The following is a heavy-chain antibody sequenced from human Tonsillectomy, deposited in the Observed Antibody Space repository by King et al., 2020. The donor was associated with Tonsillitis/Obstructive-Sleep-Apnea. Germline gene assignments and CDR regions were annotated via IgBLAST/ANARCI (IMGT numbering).Heavy chain of an antibody. Sequence: VQLVESGGGVVQPGRSLRLSCAASGFTFSSYGMHWVRQAPGKGLEWVAVISYDGSNKYYADSVKGRFTISRDNSKNTLSLQMNSLRAEDTAVYYCAKDMGYSENSDYDYGMDVWGQGTTVTVSS. CDR2: ISYDGSNK. J-gene: IGHJ6*02. CDR1: GFTFSSYG. CDR3: AKDMGYSENSDYDYGMDV. V-gene: IGHV3-30*18. D-gene: IGHD4-23*01.